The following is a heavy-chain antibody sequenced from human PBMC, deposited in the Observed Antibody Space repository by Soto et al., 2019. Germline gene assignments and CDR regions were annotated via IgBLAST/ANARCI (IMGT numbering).Heavy chain of an antibody. CDR1: GGSISSYY. CDR3: ARVAYYYDSSGYLAYFDY. D-gene: IGHD3-22*01. V-gene: IGHV4-59*01. Sequence: SETLSLTCTVSGGSISSYYWSWIRQPPGKGLEWIGYIYYSGSTNYNPSLKSRVTISVDTSKNQFSLRLSSVTAADTAVYYCARVAYYYDSSGYLAYFDYWGQGTLVTVSS. CDR2: IYYSGST. J-gene: IGHJ4*02.